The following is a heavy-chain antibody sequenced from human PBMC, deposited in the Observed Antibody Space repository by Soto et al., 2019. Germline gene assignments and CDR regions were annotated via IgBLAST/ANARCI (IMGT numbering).Heavy chain of an antibody. CDR2: ITWDGGIT. Sequence: GGSLGLSCSASGFSFDDYAMHWVRQTPGRGLEWVSLITWDGGITYYTDSVKGRFTISRDNSKNSLYLQMNSLRSEDAALYYCAKSRSRWDRSGSYPFPFDYWGQGALVTVSS. CDR3: AKSRSRWDRSGSYPFPFDY. D-gene: IGHD3-10*01. J-gene: IGHJ4*02. CDR1: GFSFDDYA. V-gene: IGHV3-43*01.